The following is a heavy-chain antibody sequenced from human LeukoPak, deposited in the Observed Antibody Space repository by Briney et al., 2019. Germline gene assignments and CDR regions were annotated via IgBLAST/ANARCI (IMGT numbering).Heavy chain of an antibody. CDR1: GFTFSSYN. Sequence: GGSLRLSCAASGFTFSSYNMNWVRQAPGKGLEWVSSITSSSSYTYYADSLKGRFTTSRDNAKTSVYLQLNSLRPEDTAVYYCARAVAGAGWFDPWGQGALVTVSS. V-gene: IGHV3-21*01. CDR2: ITSSSSYT. CDR3: ARAVAGAGWFDP. J-gene: IGHJ5*02. D-gene: IGHD6-19*01.